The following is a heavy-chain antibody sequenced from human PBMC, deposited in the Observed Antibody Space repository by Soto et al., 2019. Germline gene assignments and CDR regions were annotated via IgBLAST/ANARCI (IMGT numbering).Heavy chain of an antibody. CDR3: AASLEGVTNWFDP. J-gene: IGHJ5*02. D-gene: IGHD2-21*02. CDR2: IYYSGST. V-gene: IGHV4-61*01. CDR1: GGSVSSGSYY. Sequence: SETLSLTCTVSGGSVSSGSYYWSWIRQPPGKGLEWIGYIYYSGSTNYNPSLKSRVTISVDTSKNQFSLKLSSVTAADTAVYCCAASLEGVTNWFDPWGQGTLVTVSS.